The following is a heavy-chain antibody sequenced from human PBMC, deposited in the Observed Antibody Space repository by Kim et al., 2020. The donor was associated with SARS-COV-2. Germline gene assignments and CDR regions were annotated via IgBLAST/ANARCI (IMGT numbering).Heavy chain of an antibody. D-gene: IGHD1-1*01. CDR3: ARLEYTPSGYYFDY. V-gene: IGHV1-2*02. J-gene: IGHJ4*02. Sequence: AQKFQGRVTMTRDTSISTAYMELSRLRSDDTAVYYCARLEYTPSGYYFDYWGQGTLVTVSS.